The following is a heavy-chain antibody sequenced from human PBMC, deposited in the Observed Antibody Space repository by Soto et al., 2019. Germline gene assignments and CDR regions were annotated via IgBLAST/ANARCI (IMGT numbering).Heavy chain of an antibody. CDR2: IYYSGNN. CDR1: GGCISSSSYY. V-gene: IGHV4-39*01. Sequence: SETLYLTCTVSGGCISSSSYYLGWIRQTPGKGLEWIGSIYYSGNNYYNPSLKSRVTIFVDTSKKQFSLKLGSVTAADTAVYYCARQVRYSSGWYVAWYYYYGMDVWGQGTTVTVS. D-gene: IGHD6-19*01. CDR3: ARQVRYSSGWYVAWYYYYGMDV. J-gene: IGHJ6*02.